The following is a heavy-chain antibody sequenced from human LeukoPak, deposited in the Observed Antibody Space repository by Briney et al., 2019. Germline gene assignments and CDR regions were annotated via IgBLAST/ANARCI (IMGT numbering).Heavy chain of an antibody. CDR2: IYYRGST. J-gene: IGHJ3*02. D-gene: IGHD6-13*01. CDR3: ARGVGAAGSIDI. CDR1: GVSISTYY. Sequence: SETLSLTCSVSGVSISTYYWIWIRQPPGKGLEWIGYIYYRGSTNYNPSLKSRVSISVHTSKKQFSLKVSSVTTADTAIYYCARGVGAAGSIDIWGQGTMVTVSS. V-gene: IGHV4-59*01.